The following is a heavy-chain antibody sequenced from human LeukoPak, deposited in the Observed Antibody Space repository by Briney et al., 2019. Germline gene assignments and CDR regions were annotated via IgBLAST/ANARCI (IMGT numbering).Heavy chain of an antibody. CDR1: GGSISTYY. Sequence: SETLSLTCTVSGGSISTYYWSWIRQPPGKGLEWIGRIYNGGIITYNPSLKSRVTMSIDTSNNQFSLRLRFVTAADTAVYYCARDSGTTGEVKFDPWGQGTLVTVSS. D-gene: IGHD3-10*01. V-gene: IGHV4-4*07. CDR2: IYNGGII. CDR3: ARDSGTTGEVKFDP. J-gene: IGHJ5*02.